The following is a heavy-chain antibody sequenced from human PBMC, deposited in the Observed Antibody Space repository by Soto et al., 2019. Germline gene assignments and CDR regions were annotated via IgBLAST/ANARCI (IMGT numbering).Heavy chain of an antibody. D-gene: IGHD3-22*01. V-gene: IGHV1-69*13. J-gene: IGHJ4*02. Sequence: GASVKVSCKASGGTFSSYAISWVRQAPGQGLEWMGGIIPIFGTANYAQKFQGRVTITADESTSTAYMELSSLRSEDTAVYYCARAYPDYYDSSGYSGYWGQGTLVTVSS. CDR3: ARAYPDYYDSSGYSGY. CDR2: IIPIFGTA. CDR1: GGTFSSYA.